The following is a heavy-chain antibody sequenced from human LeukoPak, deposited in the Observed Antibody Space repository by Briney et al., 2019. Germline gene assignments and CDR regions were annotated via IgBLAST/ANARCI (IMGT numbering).Heavy chain of an antibody. Sequence: GGSLRLSCAASGFTVSSNYMSWVRQAPGKGLEWVSVIYSGGSTYYADSVKGQFTISRDNSKNTLYLQMNSLRAEDTAVYYCARVYRSSGYYLFDYWGQGTLVTVSS. J-gene: IGHJ4*02. CDR1: GFTVSSNY. D-gene: IGHD3-22*01. V-gene: IGHV3-66*02. CDR2: IYSGGST. CDR3: ARVYRSSGYYLFDY.